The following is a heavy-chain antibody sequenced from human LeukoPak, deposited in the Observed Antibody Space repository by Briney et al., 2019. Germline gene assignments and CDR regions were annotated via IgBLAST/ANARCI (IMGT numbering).Heavy chain of an antibody. V-gene: IGHV5-51*01. CDR2: IYPGDSDT. D-gene: IGHD5-24*01. J-gene: IGHJ3*02. Sequence: GESLKISCKGSGYSFTSYWIGWVRQMPGKGLEWMGIIYPGDSDTRYSPSFQGQVTISADKSISTAYLQWSSLKASDTAMYYCARSKRWLQSWDDAFDIWGQGTMVTVSS. CDR1: GYSFTSYW. CDR3: ARSKRWLQSWDDAFDI.